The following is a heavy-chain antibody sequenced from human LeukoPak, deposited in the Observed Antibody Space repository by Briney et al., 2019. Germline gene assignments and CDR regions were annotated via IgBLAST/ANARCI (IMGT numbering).Heavy chain of an antibody. CDR3: AKETSWVLEIDY. CDR2: ISSSSSTI. CDR1: GFTFSDHE. Sequence: GGSLRLSCAASGFTFSDHEMLWVRQAPGKGLEWVSYISSSSSTIHYADSVKGRFTISRDNSKNTLYLQMNSLRAEDTAVYYCAKETSWVLEIDYWGQGTLVTVSS. D-gene: IGHD1-1*01. J-gene: IGHJ4*02. V-gene: IGHV3-48*03.